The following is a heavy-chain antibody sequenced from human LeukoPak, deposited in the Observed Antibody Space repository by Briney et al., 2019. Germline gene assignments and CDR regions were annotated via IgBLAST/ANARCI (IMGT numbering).Heavy chain of an antibody. Sequence: PGGSLRLSCAASGLTFSTSPMNWVRQAPGKGLEWVSTSGTTGDTYYADSVKGRFTISRDNSENTLYLQMTSLRAEDTALYYCATKTPGNYPYDYWGQGTLVIVSP. CDR3: ATKTPGNYPYDY. CDR2: TSGTTGDT. V-gene: IGHV3-23*01. CDR1: GLTFSTSP. D-gene: IGHD3-22*01. J-gene: IGHJ4*02.